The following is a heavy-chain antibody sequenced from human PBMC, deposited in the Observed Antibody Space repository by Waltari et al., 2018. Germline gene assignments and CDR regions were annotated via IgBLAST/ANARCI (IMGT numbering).Heavy chain of an antibody. CDR2: IYYSGST. CDR1: GGSIRSSSYY. J-gene: IGHJ4*02. D-gene: IGHD5-12*01. V-gene: IGHV4-39*07. CDR3: ASYFIVAKSHFDC. Sequence: QLQLQESGPGLVKPSETLSLTCTVSGGSIRSSSYYWGWIRQPPGKGLEWIGSIYYSGSTYYNPSLKSRVTISVDTSKNQFSLKLSSVTAADTAVYYCASYFIVAKSHFDCWGQGTLVTVSS.